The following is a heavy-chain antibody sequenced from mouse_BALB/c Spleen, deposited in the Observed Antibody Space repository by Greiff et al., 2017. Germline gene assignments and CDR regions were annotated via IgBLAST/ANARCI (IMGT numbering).Heavy chain of an antibody. Sequence: VQLKQSGPGLVKPSQTVSLTCTVTGISITTGNYRWSWIRQFPGNKLEWIGYIYYSGTITYNPSLTSRTTITRDTSKNQFFLEMNSLTAEGTATYYCARDDGYYGGFAYWGQGTLVTVSA. CDR1: GISITTGNYR. CDR2: IYYSGTI. V-gene: IGHV3-5*02. J-gene: IGHJ3*01. CDR3: ARDDGYYGGFAY. D-gene: IGHD2-3*01.